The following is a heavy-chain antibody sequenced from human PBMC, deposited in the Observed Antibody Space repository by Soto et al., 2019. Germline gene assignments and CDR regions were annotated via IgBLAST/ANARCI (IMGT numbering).Heavy chain of an antibody. CDR3: ARDPAVTTYFDN. V-gene: IGHV3-66*01. CDR1: GFTVSSNY. D-gene: IGHD4-17*01. J-gene: IGHJ4*02. CDR2: IYGGGGT. Sequence: EVQLVQSGGGLVQPGGSLRLSCAASGFTVSSNYMSWVRQAPGKGLECVSVIYGGGGTYYADSVKGRFTISRDKSKYTLYLQMNSLRAEDTAVYYGARDPAVTTYFDNWGQGIQVTVSS.